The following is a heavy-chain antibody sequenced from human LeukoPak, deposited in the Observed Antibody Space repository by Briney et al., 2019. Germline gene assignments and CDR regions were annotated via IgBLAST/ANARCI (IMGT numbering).Heavy chain of an antibody. CDR2: IYTSGST. V-gene: IGHV4-4*07. Sequence: PSETLSLTCTVSGYSISSGYYWGWIRQPAGKGLEWIGRIYTSGSTNYNPSLKSRVTMSVDTSKNQFSLKLSSVTAADTAVYYCARDQAGSYYRFWGQGTLVTVSS. D-gene: IGHD1-26*01. CDR3: ARDQAGSYYRF. J-gene: IGHJ4*02. CDR1: GYSISSGYY.